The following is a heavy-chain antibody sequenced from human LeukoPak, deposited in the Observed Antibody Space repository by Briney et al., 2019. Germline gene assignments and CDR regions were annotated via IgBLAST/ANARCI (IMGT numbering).Heavy chain of an antibody. J-gene: IGHJ3*02. D-gene: IGHD5-24*01. V-gene: IGHV4-61*02. CDR3: ARVYRRDGYNYDGFDI. CDR2: VYSTGSA. Sequence: SETLSLTCTVSSGSINSDGYYWSWIRQPAGKGLEWIGRVYSTGSANCSPSLESRVIISIDTFKNQFFLRLSSVTAADTAVYYCARVYRRDGYNYDGFDIWGQGTMVTVS. CDR1: SGSINSDGYY.